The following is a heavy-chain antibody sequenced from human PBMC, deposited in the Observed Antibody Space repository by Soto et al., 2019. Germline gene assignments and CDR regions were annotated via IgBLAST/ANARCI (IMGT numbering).Heavy chain of an antibody. V-gene: IGHV3-21*01. CDR3: ARVIRRAHYYYYGMDV. CDR1: GFTFSSYS. D-gene: IGHD3-16*01. Sequence: EVQLVESGGGLVKPGGSLRLSCAASGFTFSSYSMNWVHQAPGKGLEWVSSISSSSSYIYYADSVKGRFTISRDNAKNSLYLQMNSLRAEDTAVYYCARVIRRAHYYYYGMDVWGQGTTVTVSS. CDR2: ISSSSSYI. J-gene: IGHJ6*02.